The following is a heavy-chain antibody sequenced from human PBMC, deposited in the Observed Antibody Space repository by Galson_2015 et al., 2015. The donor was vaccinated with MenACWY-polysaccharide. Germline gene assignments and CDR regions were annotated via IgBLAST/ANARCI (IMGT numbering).Heavy chain of an antibody. CDR1: GFTFSSYW. CDR2: IKQDESEK. CDR3: ARAWEVPPAHYFDH. Sequence: SLRLSCAASGFTFSSYWMSWVRQAPGKGLEWVANIKQDESEKYYVDSVKGRFTISRDNAKNSLYLEMNSLRAEDTAVYYCARAWEVPPAHYFDHWGQGRLVFVSS. D-gene: IGHD2-2*01. V-gene: IGHV3-7*03. J-gene: IGHJ4*02.